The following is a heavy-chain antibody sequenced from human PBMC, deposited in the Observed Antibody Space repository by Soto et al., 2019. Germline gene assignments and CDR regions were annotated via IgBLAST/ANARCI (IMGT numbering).Heavy chain of an antibody. D-gene: IGHD3-16*01. J-gene: IGHJ3*02. Sequence: GESLKISCKGSGYSFTSYWISWVRQMPGKGLEWMGRIDPSDSYTNYSPPFQGHVTISADKSISTAYLQWSSLKASDTAMYYCASGGILNGAQHAFDIWGQGTMVTVSS. CDR3: ASGGILNGAQHAFDI. CDR2: IDPSDSYT. V-gene: IGHV5-10-1*01. CDR1: GYSFTSYW.